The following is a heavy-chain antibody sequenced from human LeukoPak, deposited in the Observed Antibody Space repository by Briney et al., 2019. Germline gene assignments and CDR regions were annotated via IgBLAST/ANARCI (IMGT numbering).Heavy chain of an antibody. Sequence: PSETLSPTCTVSGGSISSYYWSWIRQPPGKGLEWIGYIYYTGSTNYNPSLKSRVTILVDTSKNQFSLKLSSVTAADTAVYYCASEEVAVAAGSAFDIWGQGTMVTVSS. CDR1: GGSISSYY. CDR3: ASEEVAVAAGSAFDI. CDR2: IYYTGST. D-gene: IGHD6-19*01. V-gene: IGHV4-59*01. J-gene: IGHJ3*02.